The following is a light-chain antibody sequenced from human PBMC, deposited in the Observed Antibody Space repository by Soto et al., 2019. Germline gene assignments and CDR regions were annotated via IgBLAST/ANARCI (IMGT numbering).Light chain of an antibody. CDR3: QRYNSAPPWT. V-gene: IGKV1-17*01. CDR1: QDIRDD. CDR2: AAS. J-gene: IGKJ1*01. Sequence: DIQMSQAPSSLSASVGDRVTITCRASQDIRDDLGWYQQKPGKAPKRLIYAASSLHSGVPSRFSGSGSGTDFTLTISSLQPQAVATYYCQRYNSAPPWTFGQGTKV.